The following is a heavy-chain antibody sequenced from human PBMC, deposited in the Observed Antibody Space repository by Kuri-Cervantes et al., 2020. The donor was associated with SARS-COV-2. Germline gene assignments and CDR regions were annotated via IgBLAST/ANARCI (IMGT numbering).Heavy chain of an antibody. V-gene: IGHV3-20*04. CDR3: ARGWRYYDSSGYYYYFDY. CDR1: GFTFSSYW. CDR2: INRNGGST. Sequence: GESLKISCAASGFTFSSYWMSWVRQAPGKGLEWVSGINRNGGSTGYADSVKGRFTISRDNAKNSLYLQMNSLRAEDTALYYCARGWRYYDSSGYYYYFDYWGQGTLVTVSS. D-gene: IGHD3-22*01. J-gene: IGHJ4*02.